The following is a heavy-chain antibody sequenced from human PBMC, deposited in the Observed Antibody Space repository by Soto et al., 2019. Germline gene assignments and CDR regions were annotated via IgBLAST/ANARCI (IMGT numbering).Heavy chain of an antibody. V-gene: IGHV3-30-3*01. CDR2: ISYDGSNK. CDR3: ARYYSGNYSFVAPDY. J-gene: IGHJ4*02. D-gene: IGHD1-26*01. CDR1: GFTFSSYA. Sequence: QVQLVESGGGVVQPGRSLRLSCAASGFTFSSYAMHWVRQAPGKGLEWVAVISYDGSNKYYENSVKGRFTISRDNSKNRLSLKMNSMRVEDTAVYYCARYYSGNYSFVAPDYWGQGTLVTVSS.